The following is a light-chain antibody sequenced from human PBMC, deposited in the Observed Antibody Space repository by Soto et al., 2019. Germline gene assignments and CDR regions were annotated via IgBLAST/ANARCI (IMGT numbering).Light chain of an antibody. CDR3: QTWGTGIVI. CDR2: LNRXXXX. V-gene: IGLV4-69*01. Sequence: QPVLTQSPSASASLGASVKLTCTLSSGHSNYAIAWHQQQPGKGPRYLMKLNRXXXXXXXXXXPXXXXGSSSGAERYLTIXXLXXXXEADYYCQTWGTGIVIFGGGTKLTVL. J-gene: IGLJ2*01. CDR1: SGHSNYA.